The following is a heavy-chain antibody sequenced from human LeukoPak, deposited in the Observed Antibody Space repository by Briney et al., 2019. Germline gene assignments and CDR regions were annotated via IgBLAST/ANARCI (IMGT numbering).Heavy chain of an antibody. CDR3: AMRSYVWGSYGPFDI. CDR2: ISWNSGSI. J-gene: IGHJ3*02. CDR1: GFTLNNYA. Sequence: QSGGSLSLSCAASGFTLNNYALNWFGQAPGKGLEWVSGISWNSGSIGYADSVKGRFTISRDNAKNSLYLQMNSLRAEDTALYYCAMRSYVWGSYGPFDIWGQGTMVTVSS. V-gene: IGHV3-9*01. D-gene: IGHD3-16*01.